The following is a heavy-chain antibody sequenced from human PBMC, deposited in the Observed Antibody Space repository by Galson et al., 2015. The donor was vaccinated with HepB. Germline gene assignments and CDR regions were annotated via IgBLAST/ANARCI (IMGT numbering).Heavy chain of an antibody. J-gene: IGHJ5*02. D-gene: IGHD2-2*01. Sequence: CAISGDSVSSHSAAWNWIRQSPSRGLEWLGRTYYRSKWYNDYAVSVKSRITINPDTSKNQFSLQLNSVTPEDTAVYYCARVVVPAADGVGWFDPWGQGTLVTVSS. CDR3: ARVVVPAADGVGWFDP. CDR1: GDSVSSHSAA. V-gene: IGHV6-1*01. CDR2: TYYRSKWYN.